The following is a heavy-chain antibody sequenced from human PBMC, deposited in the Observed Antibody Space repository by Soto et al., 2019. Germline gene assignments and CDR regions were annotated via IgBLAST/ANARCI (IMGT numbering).Heavy chain of an antibody. CDR3: ATEPIYYNDGSGYYPLGH. J-gene: IGHJ4*02. Sequence: AAVKVSCKASGYSFATYGFSWVRQAPGQGLECVGWISAHNGDTHYSQKFQGRVTLTTDTSTNTGYMELRSLTSDDTAVYFCATEPIYYNDGSGYYPLGHWGQGTLVTVSS. V-gene: IGHV1-18*04. CDR2: ISAHNGDT. D-gene: IGHD3-22*01. CDR1: GYSFATYG.